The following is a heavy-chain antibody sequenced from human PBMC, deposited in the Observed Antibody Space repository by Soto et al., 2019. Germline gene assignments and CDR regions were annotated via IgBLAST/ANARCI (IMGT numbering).Heavy chain of an antibody. V-gene: IGHV3-30*18. CDR3: AKDRPERWLQLENWGAYYFDY. CDR1: GFTFSSYG. D-gene: IGHD5-12*01. Sequence: GGSLRLSCAASGFTFSSYGMHWVRQAPGKGLEWVAVISYDGSNKYYADSVKGRFTISRDNSKNTPYLQMNSLRAEDTAVYYCAKDRPERWLQLENWGAYYFDYWGQGTLVTVSS. CDR2: ISYDGSNK. J-gene: IGHJ4*02.